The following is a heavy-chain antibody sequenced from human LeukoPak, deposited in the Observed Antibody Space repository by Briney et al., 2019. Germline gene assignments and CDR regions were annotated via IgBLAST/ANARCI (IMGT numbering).Heavy chain of an antibody. CDR2: IPYDGSNK. Sequence: GGSLRLSCAASGFTFSSYGMHWVRQAPGKGLEWVAVIPYDGSNKYYADSVKGRFTISRDNSKNTLYLQMNSLRAEDTAVYYCAKGGLRYYYDSSGYYYFDYWGQGTLVTVSS. V-gene: IGHV3-30*18. CDR3: AKGGLRYYYDSSGYYYFDY. D-gene: IGHD3-22*01. J-gene: IGHJ4*02. CDR1: GFTFSSYG.